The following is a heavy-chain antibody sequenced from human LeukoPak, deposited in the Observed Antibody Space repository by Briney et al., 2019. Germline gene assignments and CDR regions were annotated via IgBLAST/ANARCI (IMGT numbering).Heavy chain of an antibody. CDR3: AKLQQLTTY. CDR2: MWYDGRKK. Sequence: GGSLRLSCAASGFTFRSYGMHWVRQAPGKGLEWVAVMWYDGRKKDYADSVKGRFIISRDNSKNTVYLQMNSLRADDTAVYYCAKLQQLTTYWGQGTLVTVSS. CDR1: GFTFRSYG. J-gene: IGHJ4*02. V-gene: IGHV3-33*06. D-gene: IGHD6-13*01.